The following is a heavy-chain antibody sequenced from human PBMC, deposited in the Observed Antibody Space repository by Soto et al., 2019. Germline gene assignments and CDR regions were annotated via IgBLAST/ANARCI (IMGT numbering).Heavy chain of an antibody. V-gene: IGHV1-24*01. CDR2: FDPEDGET. Sequence: ASVKVSCKVSGYTLTGLSMRWVRQAPGKGLEWMGGFDPEDGETIYAQKFQGRVTMTEDTSTDTAYMELSSLRSEDTAVYYCATLASSWGYAFDIWGQGTMVTVSS. CDR1: GYTLTGLS. J-gene: IGHJ3*02. D-gene: IGHD3-16*01. CDR3: ATLASSWGYAFDI.